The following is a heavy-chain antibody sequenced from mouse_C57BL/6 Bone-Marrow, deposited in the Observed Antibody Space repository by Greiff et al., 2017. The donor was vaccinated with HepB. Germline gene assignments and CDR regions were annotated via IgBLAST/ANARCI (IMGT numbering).Heavy chain of an antibody. CDR2: IYPGDGDT. CDR3: ARSYYGSSYRFAY. Sequence: QVHVKQSGPELVKPGASVKISCKASGYAFSSSWMNWVKQRPGKGLEWIGRIYPGDGDTNYNGKFKGKATLTADKSSSTAYMQLSSLTSEDSAVYFCARSYYGSSYRFAYWGQGTLVTVSA. V-gene: IGHV1-82*01. J-gene: IGHJ3*01. CDR1: GYAFSSSW. D-gene: IGHD1-1*01.